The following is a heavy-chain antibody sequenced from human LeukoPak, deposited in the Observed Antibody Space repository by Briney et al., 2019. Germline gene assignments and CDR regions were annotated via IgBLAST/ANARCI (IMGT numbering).Heavy chain of an antibody. D-gene: IGHD2/OR15-2a*01. CDR2: INTDGSTT. CDR3: ARSRGGFYHY. CDR1: GFTFSNDW. V-gene: IGHV3-74*01. J-gene: IGHJ4*02. Sequence: GGSLRLSCAASGFTFSNDWMHWVRQAPGKGLVWVSRINTDGSTTTYADSVKGRFTISRDNAKNTLYLQVNSLRVEDAAVYYCARSRGGFYHYWGQGTPVTVSS.